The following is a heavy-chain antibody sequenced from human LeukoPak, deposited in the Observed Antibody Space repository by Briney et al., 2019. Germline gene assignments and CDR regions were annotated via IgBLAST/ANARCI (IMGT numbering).Heavy chain of an antibody. CDR1: GFTFSSYA. CDR3: ARAPTYSSSWLFDY. V-gene: IGHV3-23*01. J-gene: IGHJ4*02. D-gene: IGHD6-13*01. Sequence: GGSLRLSCAASGFTFSSYALSWVRRAPGKGLEWVATVTGGGGGTYYADSVKGRFTISRDNSKNTLYLQMNSLRAEDTAVYYCARAPTYSSSWLFDYWGQGTLVTVSS. CDR2: VTGGGGGT.